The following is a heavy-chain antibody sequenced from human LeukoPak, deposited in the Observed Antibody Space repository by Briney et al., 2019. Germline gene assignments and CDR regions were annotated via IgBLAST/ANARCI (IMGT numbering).Heavy chain of an antibody. CDR3: VRGASGWYGMDV. V-gene: IGHV3-74*01. J-gene: IGHJ6*02. CDR1: GFTFSSYW. Sequence: GGSLRLSCAASGFTFSSYWMFWVRQVPGTGLVWVSRMNTDGRSTSYADSVKGRFTISRDNAKDTLYLQMNSLRAEDTAVYYCVRGASGWYGMDVWDQGTTVTVSS. CDR2: MNTDGRST. D-gene: IGHD6-19*01.